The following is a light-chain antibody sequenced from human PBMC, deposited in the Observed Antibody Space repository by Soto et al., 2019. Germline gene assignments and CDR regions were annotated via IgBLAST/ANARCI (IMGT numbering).Light chain of an antibody. Sequence: QSVLTQPRSVSGSPGQSVTISCTGTSSDVGGYDYVSWYQQHPGKAPKLMIYNGTKRPSGVPDRFSGSRSGNTASLTISGLQAEDDADYYCCSYAGTYTFYVFGTG. V-gene: IGLV2-11*01. CDR3: CSYAGTYTFYV. CDR1: SSDVGGYDY. J-gene: IGLJ1*01. CDR2: NGT.